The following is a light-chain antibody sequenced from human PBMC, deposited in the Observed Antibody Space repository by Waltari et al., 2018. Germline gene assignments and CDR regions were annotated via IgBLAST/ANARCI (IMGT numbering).Light chain of an antibody. J-gene: IGLJ2*01. Sequence: QSALTQPASVSGSPGQSITISCTGTSNDVGSYNLVSWYQQHPGKAPKLIIYEVTKRPLGVSSRFSGSKSGNTASLTVSGLQVDDEADYYCCSYAGGSTVLFGGGTKLTVL. CDR3: CSYAGGSTVL. CDR2: EVT. V-gene: IGLV2-23*01. CDR1: SNDVGSYNL.